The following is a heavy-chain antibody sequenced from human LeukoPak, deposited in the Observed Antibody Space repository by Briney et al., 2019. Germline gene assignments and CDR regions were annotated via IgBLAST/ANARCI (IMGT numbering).Heavy chain of an antibody. J-gene: IGHJ6*02. V-gene: IGHV3-9*01. CDR2: ISWNSGSI. CDR1: GFTFDDYA. Sequence: GGSLRLPCAASGFTFDDYAMHWVRQAPGKGLEWVSGISWNSGSIGYADSVKGRFTISRDNAKNSLYLQMNSPRSEDTAVYYCARAYCSSTSCQRGIYYGMDVWGQGTTVTVSS. CDR3: ARAYCSSTSCQRGIYYGMDV. D-gene: IGHD2-2*01.